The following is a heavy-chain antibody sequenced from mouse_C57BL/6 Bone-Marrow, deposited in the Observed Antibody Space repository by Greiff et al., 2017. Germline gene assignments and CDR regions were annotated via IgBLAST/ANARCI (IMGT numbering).Heavy chain of an antibody. CDR1: GYTFTSYW. CDR3: AREDGYNLAY. V-gene: IGHV1-59*01. Sequence: QVQLQQPGAELVRPGTSVKLSCKASGYTFTSYWMHWVKQRPGQGLEWIGVIDPSDSYTNYNQKFKGKATLTVDKSSRTAYMQLSSLSSEDSAVYYCAREDGYNLAYWGQGTLVTVSA. D-gene: IGHD2-3*01. J-gene: IGHJ3*01. CDR2: IDPSDSYT.